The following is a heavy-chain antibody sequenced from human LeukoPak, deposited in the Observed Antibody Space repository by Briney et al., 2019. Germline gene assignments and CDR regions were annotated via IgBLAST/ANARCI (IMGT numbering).Heavy chain of an antibody. D-gene: IGHD7-27*01. J-gene: IGHJ4*02. CDR2: IYYSGST. CDR1: GGSISSSSYY. V-gene: IGHV4-39*07. CDR3: ARERLGIQDY. Sequence: PSETLSLTCTVSGGSISSSSYYWGWIRQPPGKGLEWIGSIYYSGSTYYNPSLKSRVTISVDTSKNQFSLKLSSVTAADTAVYYCARERLGIQDYWGQGTLVTVSS.